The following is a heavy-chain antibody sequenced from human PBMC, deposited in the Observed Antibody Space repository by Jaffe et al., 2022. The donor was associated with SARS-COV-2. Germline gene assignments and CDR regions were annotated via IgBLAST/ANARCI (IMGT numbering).Heavy chain of an antibody. V-gene: IGHV1-18*01. D-gene: IGHD4-4*01. CDR1: GYTFSRYG. CDR3: ARAQDYNNNPRAFDI. Sequence: QVQLVQSGDEVKKPGASVNVSCKASGYTFSRYGITWVRQAPGQGLEWMGWISGYNHNTNYAQKLQGRVTMTTETTTSTAYMELRSLRSDDTAVYYCARAQDYNNNPRAFDIWGQGTLVTVSS. J-gene: IGHJ3*02. CDR2: ISGYNHNT.